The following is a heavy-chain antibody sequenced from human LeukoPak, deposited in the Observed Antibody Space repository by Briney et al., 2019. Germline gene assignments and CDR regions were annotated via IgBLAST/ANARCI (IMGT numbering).Heavy chain of an antibody. CDR3: VKGMDV. J-gene: IGHJ6*02. V-gene: IGHV3-30*03. Sequence: QPGGSLRLSCAASGFSFSSHSMNWVRQAPGKGLEWVAVISYDGSNKYYADSVKGRFTISRDNSKNTLYLQMNSLRAEDTAVYYCVKGMDVWGQGTTVTVSS. CDR1: GFSFSSHS. CDR2: ISYDGSNK.